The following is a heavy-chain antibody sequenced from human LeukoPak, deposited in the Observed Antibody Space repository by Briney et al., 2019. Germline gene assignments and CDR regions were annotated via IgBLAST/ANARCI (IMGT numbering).Heavy chain of an antibody. J-gene: IGHJ3*02. CDR2: INPNSGGT. Sequence: ASVTLSCKASGYTFTGYYMHWVRQAPGQGLEWMGWINPNSGGTNYAQKFQGRVTMTRDTSISTAYMELSRLRSDDTAVYYCARDSNYYDSTRRAFDIWGQRTVAPVSS. V-gene: IGHV1-2*02. CDR3: ARDSNYYDSTRRAFDI. D-gene: IGHD3-22*01. CDR1: GYTFTGYY.